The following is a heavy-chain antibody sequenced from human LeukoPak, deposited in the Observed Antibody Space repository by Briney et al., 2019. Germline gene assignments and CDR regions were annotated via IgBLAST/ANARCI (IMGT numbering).Heavy chain of an antibody. CDR2: ISVSGSRI. V-gene: IGHV3-23*01. CDR1: GFTFSSYA. CDR3: AKEGRSSWYFHEVDY. Sequence: GGSLRLSCAASGFTFSSYAMSWVRQAPGKGLEWVSDISVSGSRIYYADSVKGRFTISRDNSKNTLNLQMNSLRAEDTAVYYCAKEGRSSWYFHEVDYWGQGTLVTVSS. D-gene: IGHD6-13*01. J-gene: IGHJ4*02.